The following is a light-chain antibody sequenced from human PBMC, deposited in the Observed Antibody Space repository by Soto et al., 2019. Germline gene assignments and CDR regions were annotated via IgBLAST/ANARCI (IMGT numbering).Light chain of an antibody. Sequence: QSALTQPRSVSGSPGQSVTISCTGTSSDVGGYNYVSWYQQHPGKAPKLMIYDVSKRPSGVPDRFSGSKSGNTASLTISGLQAEDEADYYCCSYAGINTFVFGPGTKLTVL. CDR1: SSDVGGYNY. J-gene: IGLJ1*01. CDR3: CSYAGINTFV. V-gene: IGLV2-11*01. CDR2: DVS.